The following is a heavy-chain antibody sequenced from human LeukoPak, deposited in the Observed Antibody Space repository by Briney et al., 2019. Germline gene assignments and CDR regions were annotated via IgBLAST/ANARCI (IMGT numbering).Heavy chain of an antibody. V-gene: IGHV4-59*12. D-gene: IGHD3-22*01. Sequence: SETLSLTCTVSGGSISSYYWSWIRQPPGKGLEWIGYIYYSGSTNYNPSLKSRVTISVDTSKNQFSLKLSSVTAADTAVYYCARGTHPEYYYDSSGYRGFDYWGQGTLVTVSS. J-gene: IGHJ4*02. CDR2: IYYSGST. CDR3: ARGTHPEYYYDSSGYRGFDY. CDR1: GGSISSYY.